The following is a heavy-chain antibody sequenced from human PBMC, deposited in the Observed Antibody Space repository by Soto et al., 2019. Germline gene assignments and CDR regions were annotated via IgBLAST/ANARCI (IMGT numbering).Heavy chain of an antibody. Sequence: KSGPTLVNPTQTLTLTCTFSGFSLVASGESGEGVAWVRQSPGKALEWLAVMYWNEDETYSPSLKSRLTVTKDTSKNQMVLTLTNMDPLDTATYFCAHSRDGYNTFFDYWGQGTLVTVSS. J-gene: IGHJ4*02. CDR1: GFSLVASGESGEG. CDR2: MYWNEDE. CDR3: AHSRDGYNTFFDY. D-gene: IGHD3-3*01. V-gene: IGHV2-5*01.